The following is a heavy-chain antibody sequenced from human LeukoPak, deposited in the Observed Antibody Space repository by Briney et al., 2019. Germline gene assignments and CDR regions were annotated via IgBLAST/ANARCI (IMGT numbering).Heavy chain of an antibody. D-gene: IGHD3-10*01. Sequence: SETLSLTCTVSGGSISSYYWSWIRQPPGKGLEWIGYIYYSGSTNYNPSLKSRVTISVDTSKNQFSLKLSSVTAADTAVYYCARVSGSVNWFDPWGQGTLVTVSS. V-gene: IGHV4-59*01. CDR2: IYYSGST. J-gene: IGHJ5*02. CDR3: ARVSGSVNWFDP. CDR1: GGSISSYY.